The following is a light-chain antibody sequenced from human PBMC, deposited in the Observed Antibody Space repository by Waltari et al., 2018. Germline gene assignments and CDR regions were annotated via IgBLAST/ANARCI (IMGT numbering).Light chain of an antibody. CDR1: SSDVGGYND. CDR3: NSCTGDSTLI. J-gene: IGLJ2*01. CDR2: DVD. V-gene: IGLV2-14*01. Sequence: QSALTQPAFVSGSPGQSITISCTGTSSDVGGYNDVSWYQQHPGKAPKLIIYDVDNRPSGVYNRFSGSRSGNPASLTISGLQVEDEADYYCNSCTGDSTLIFGGGTKVTVL.